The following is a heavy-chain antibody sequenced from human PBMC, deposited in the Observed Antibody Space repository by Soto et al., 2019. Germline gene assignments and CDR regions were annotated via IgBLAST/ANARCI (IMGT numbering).Heavy chain of an antibody. V-gene: IGHV1-69*13. D-gene: IGHD3-10*01. J-gene: IGHJ4*02. CDR1: GGTFSSYA. CDR3: ARGPRDSGFAY. Sequence: GASVKVSCKASGGTFSSYAISWVGQAPGQGLEWMGGMIPIFGTANSEQKFQGRVTITADESTSTAYMELSSLRSEDTAVDYCARGPRDSGFAYWDQGTLVTASS. CDR2: MIPIFGTA.